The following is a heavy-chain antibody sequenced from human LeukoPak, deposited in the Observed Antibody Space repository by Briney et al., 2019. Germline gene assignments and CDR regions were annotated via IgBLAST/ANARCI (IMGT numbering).Heavy chain of an antibody. CDR2: IVVGSGNT. D-gene: IGHD1-26*01. CDR1: GFTFTSSA. Sequence: SVKVSCKASGFTFTSSAMQWVRQARGQRLEWIGWIVVGSGNTNYAQKFQERVTITRDMSTSTAYMELSSLRSEDTAVYYCAKDNSGSHDPFDIWGQGTMVTVSS. V-gene: IGHV1-58*02. CDR3: AKDNSGSHDPFDI. J-gene: IGHJ3*02.